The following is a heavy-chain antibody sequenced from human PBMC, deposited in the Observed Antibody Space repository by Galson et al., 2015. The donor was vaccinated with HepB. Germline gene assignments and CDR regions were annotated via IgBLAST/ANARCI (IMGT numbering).Heavy chain of an antibody. J-gene: IGHJ6*02. CDR1: GGSISSYY. CDR2: IYYSGST. V-gene: IGHV4-59*01. Sequence: ETLSLTCTVSGGSISSYYWSWIRQPPGKGLEWIGYIYYSGSTNYNPSLKSRVTISVDTSKNQFSLKLSSVTAADTAVYYCARGPRWGKNKLLDVWGQGTTVTVSS. D-gene: IGHD3-16*01. CDR3: ARGPRWGKNKLLDV.